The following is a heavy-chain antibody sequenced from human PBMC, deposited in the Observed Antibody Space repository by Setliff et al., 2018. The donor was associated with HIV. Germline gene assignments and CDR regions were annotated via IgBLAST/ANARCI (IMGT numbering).Heavy chain of an antibody. Sequence: GGSLRLSCVASKFIFSSYSMSWVRQAPGKGREWVAHIKPDGSSKKYVDSVKGRFTISRDNAKDSLYLQMHSLRAEDTAVYYCVRWGLPYGIDAWGQGTLVTVSS. J-gene: IGHJ4*02. V-gene: IGHV3-7*01. D-gene: IGHD3-16*01. CDR1: KFIFSSYS. CDR2: IKPDGSSK. CDR3: VRWGLPYGIDA.